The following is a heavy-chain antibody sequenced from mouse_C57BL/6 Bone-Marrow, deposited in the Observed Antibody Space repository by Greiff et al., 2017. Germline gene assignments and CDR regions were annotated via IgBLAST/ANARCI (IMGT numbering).Heavy chain of an antibody. J-gene: IGHJ2*01. CDR1: GYTFTSYW. Sequence: QVQLQQSGAELVKPGASVKLSCKASGYTFTSYWMHWVKQRPGQGLEWIGMIHPNSGSTNYNEKFKSKATLTVDKSSSTAYMQLSSLTSEDSAVYYCARPLYYYGSSLDYWGQGTTLTVSS. D-gene: IGHD1-1*01. V-gene: IGHV1-64*01. CDR3: ARPLYYYGSSLDY. CDR2: IHPNSGST.